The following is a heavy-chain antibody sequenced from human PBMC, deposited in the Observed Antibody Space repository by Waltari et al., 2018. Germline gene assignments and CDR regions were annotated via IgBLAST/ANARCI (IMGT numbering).Heavy chain of an antibody. Sequence: QVQLVQSGAEVKKPGSSVKVSCKASGGTFSSYAISWVRQAPGHGLEWMGRIIPILGTANYAQKCQGRVTITADKSTSTAYVELSSLRSEDTAVYYCLVVVPAAIQDFDYWGQGTLVTVSS. D-gene: IGHD2-2*02. CDR2: IIPILGTA. J-gene: IGHJ4*02. CDR3: LVVVPAAIQDFDY. V-gene: IGHV1-69*13. CDR1: GGTFSSYA.